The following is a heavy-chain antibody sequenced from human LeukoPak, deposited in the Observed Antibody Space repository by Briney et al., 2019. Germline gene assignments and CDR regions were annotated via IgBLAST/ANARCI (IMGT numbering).Heavy chain of an antibody. CDR1: GYTFTSYG. CDR3: ARGGWYGETGFDP. D-gene: IGHD6-19*01. Sequence: ASVKVSCKASGYTFTSYGISWVRQAPGQGLEWMGWISAYNGNTNYAQKFQGRVTMTRDTSISTAYMELSRLRSDDTAVYYCARGGWYGETGFDPWGQGTLVTVSS. V-gene: IGHV1-18*01. J-gene: IGHJ5*02. CDR2: ISAYNGNT.